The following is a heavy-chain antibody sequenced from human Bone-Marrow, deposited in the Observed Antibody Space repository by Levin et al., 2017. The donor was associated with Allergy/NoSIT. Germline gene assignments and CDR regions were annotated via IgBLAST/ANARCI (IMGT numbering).Heavy chain of an antibody. CDR3: SRWTGGASYAYN. Sequence: GGSLRLSCTTSGYTIGDYGMNWVRQAPGKGLEWVGFVRSKANGGTTEYAASVKGRFTISRDDSNGIAYLQMNSLEAEDTAVYYCSRWTGGASYAYNWGQGTLVTVSS. D-gene: IGHD5-18*01. CDR1: GYTIGDYG. V-gene: IGHV3-49*04. CDR2: VRSKANGGTT. J-gene: IGHJ4*02.